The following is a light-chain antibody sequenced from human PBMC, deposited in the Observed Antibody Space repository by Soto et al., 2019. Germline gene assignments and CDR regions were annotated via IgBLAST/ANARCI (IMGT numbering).Light chain of an antibody. CDR2: DAS. CDR1: QSISSW. CDR3: QQYNSYGCT. Sequence: DIQMTQSPSTLSASVGDRVTITCRASQSISSWLAWYQQKPGKAPKLLIYDASSLESRVPSTFSGSGSGTEFTLTISSLQPYDFATYDCQQYNSYGCTFGQGTKVEIK. V-gene: IGKV1-5*01. J-gene: IGKJ1*01.